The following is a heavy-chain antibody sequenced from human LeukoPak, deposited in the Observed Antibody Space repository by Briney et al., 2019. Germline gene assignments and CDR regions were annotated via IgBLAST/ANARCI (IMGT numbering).Heavy chain of an antibody. J-gene: IGHJ4*02. CDR1: GYTFSVHY. Sequence: GASVNLFYNSSGYTFSVHYMHWVRHAPGQALEWMGWINPNTGATNYAQKFQGWVTMTRDMSISTTYMELSRLRSDVTAVYFCAREYISSWFDFWGQGTLVTVSS. CDR2: INPNTGAT. CDR3: AREYISSWFDF. D-gene: IGHD6-13*01. V-gene: IGHV1-2*04.